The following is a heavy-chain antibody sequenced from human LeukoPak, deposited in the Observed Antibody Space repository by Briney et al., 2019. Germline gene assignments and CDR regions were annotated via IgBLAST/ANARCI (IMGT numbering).Heavy chain of an antibody. CDR1: GFTVSSNY. J-gene: IGHJ3*02. D-gene: IGHD1-26*01. Sequence: GGSLRLSCAASGFTVSSNYMSWVRQAPGKGLEWVSVIYSGGSTYYADSVKGRFTISRDNSKNTLYLQMNGLRAEDTAVYYCARVKALGAATDAFDIWGQGTMVTVSS. CDR3: ARVKALGAATDAFDI. V-gene: IGHV3-53*01. CDR2: IYSGGST.